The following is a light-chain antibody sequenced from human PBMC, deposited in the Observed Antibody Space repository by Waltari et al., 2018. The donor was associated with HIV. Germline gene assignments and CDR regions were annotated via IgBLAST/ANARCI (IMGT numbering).Light chain of an antibody. CDR2: EVT. Sequence: QSALTQPASVSGSPGQSITISCTGTSSAVGSYNLVSWYQQSPGNAPNLTIYEVTKRPSGFSNRFSGSKSGNTASLTISGLQAEDEADYYCCSYAGSRTYVFGTGTKVPVL. CDR3: CSYAGSRTYV. J-gene: IGLJ1*01. V-gene: IGLV2-23*02. CDR1: SSAVGSYNL.